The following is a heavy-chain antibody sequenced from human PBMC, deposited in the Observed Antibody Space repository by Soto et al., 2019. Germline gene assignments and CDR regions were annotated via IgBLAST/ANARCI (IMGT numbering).Heavy chain of an antibody. D-gene: IGHD6-13*01. CDR2: INHSGST. V-gene: IGHV4-34*01. CDR3: ATCPLTAAGDYADYYGMDV. CDR1: GGSFSGYY. J-gene: IGHJ6*02. Sequence: NPSETLSLTCAVYGGSFSGYYWSWIRQPPGKGLEWIGEINHSGSTNYNPSLKSRVTISVDTSKNQFSLKLSSVTAADTAVYYCATCPLTAAGDYADYYGMDVWGQGTTVTVSS.